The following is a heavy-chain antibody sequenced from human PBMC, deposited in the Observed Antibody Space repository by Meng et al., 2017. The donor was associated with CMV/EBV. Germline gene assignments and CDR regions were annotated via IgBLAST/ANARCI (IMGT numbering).Heavy chain of an antibody. CDR1: GFTFSSYA. Sequence: GGSLRLSCAASGFTFSSYAMSWVRQAPGKGLEWVSAISGSGGSTYYADSVKGRFTISRDNSKNTLYLQMNSLRAEDTAVYYCAKGSGSGSYNEDYYGMDVWGQGTTVTVPS. J-gene: IGHJ6*02. CDR3: AKGSGSGSYNEDYYGMDV. V-gene: IGHV3-23*01. D-gene: IGHD1-26*01. CDR2: ISGSGGST.